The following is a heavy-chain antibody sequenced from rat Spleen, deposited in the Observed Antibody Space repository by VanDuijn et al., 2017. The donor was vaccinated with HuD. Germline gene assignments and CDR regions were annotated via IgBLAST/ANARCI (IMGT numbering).Heavy chain of an antibody. Sequence: EVQLVESGGGLVQPGRSLKLSCVASGFTFSSYWMYWIRQAPGRGLEWVSSINTDGGRTYYQDSVKGRFTNSRDNAKSTLYLQMNRLRSEDTATYYCTRDYYDGTYYYDWFAYWGQGTLVTVSS. D-gene: IGHD1-12*02. J-gene: IGHJ3*01. CDR1: GFTFSSYW. V-gene: IGHV5-58*01. CDR2: INTDGGRT. CDR3: TRDYYDGTYYYDWFAY.